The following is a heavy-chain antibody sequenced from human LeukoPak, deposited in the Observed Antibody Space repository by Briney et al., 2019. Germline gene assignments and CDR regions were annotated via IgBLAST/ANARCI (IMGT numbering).Heavy chain of an antibody. CDR3: AADVYSYGYESYYFDY. Sequence: PVKVSCKASGFTFTSSAMQWVRQARGQRLEWIGWIVVGSGNTNYAQKFQERVTITRDMSTSTAYMELSSLRSEDTAVYYCAADVYSYGYESYYFDYWGQGTLVTVSS. D-gene: IGHD5-18*01. CDR2: IVVGSGNT. J-gene: IGHJ4*02. CDR1: GFTFTSSA. V-gene: IGHV1-58*02.